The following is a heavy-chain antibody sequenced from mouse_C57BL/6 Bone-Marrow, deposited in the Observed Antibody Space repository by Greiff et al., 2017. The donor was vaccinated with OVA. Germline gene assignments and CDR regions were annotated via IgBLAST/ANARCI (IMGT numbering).Heavy chain of an antibody. D-gene: IGHD2-3*01. CDR3: ARDDGYFFEY. V-gene: IGHV1-76*01. Sequence: VKLVESGAEVVRPGASVKLSCKASGYTFTDHYINWVKQRPGQGLEWLARIYPGSGNTYYNEKFKGKATLTAEKSSNTAYRQLSSLTSEDSAVYFCARDDGYFFEYWGQGTTLTVSS. J-gene: IGHJ2*01. CDR2: IYPGSGNT. CDR1: GYTFTDHY.